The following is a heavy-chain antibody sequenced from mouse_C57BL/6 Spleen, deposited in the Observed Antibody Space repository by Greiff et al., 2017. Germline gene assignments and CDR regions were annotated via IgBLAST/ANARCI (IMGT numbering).Heavy chain of an antibody. J-gene: IGHJ2*01. Sequence: EVQLQESGPGLVKPSQSLSLTCSVTGYSITSGYYWNWIRQFPGNKLDWMGYIRYDGSNNYNPSLKNRISITRDTSKNQFFLKLNSVTTEDTATYYCARDGNWDLNYYIDYWGQGTTLTVSS. D-gene: IGHD4-1*01. CDR1: GYSITSGYY. CDR2: IRYDGSN. CDR3: ARDGNWDLNYYIDY. V-gene: IGHV3-6*01.